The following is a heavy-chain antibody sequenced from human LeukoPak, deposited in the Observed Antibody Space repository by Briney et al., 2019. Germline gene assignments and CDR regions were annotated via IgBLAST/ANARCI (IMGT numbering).Heavy chain of an antibody. CDR1: GYTFTSYA. CDR3: ARQSHDSSGYYQYYFDY. J-gene: IGHJ4*02. CDR2: INTNTGNP. D-gene: IGHD3-22*01. V-gene: IGHV7-4-1*02. Sequence: GASVEVSCKTSGYTFTSYAMNWVRQAPGQGLEWMGWINTNTGNPTYAQGFTGRFVFSLDTSVSTAYLQISSLKAEDTAVYYCARQSHDSSGYYQYYFDYWGQGTLVTVSS.